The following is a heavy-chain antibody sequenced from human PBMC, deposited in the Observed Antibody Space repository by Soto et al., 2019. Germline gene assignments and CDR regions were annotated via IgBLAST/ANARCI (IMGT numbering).Heavy chain of an antibody. CDR3: ASRDSSSWYGMDV. J-gene: IGHJ6*02. D-gene: IGHD6-13*01. CDR1: GFTFSSYS. Sequence: GGSLRLSCAASGFTFSSYSMNGVRQAPGKGLEWVSYISSSSTTIYYADSVKGRFTISRDNAKNSLYLQMNSLRAEDTAVYYCASRDSSSWYGMDVWGQGTTVTVSS. CDR2: ISSSSTTI. V-gene: IGHV3-48*01.